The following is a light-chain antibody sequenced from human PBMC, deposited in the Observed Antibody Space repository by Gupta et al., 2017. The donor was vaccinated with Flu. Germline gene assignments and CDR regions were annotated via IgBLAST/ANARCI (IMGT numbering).Light chain of an antibody. CDR1: QSLAYSDGNTY. J-gene: IGKJ1*01. V-gene: IGKV2-30*01. Sequence: VTLGQSASISCRFSQSLAYSDGNTYLNWFHQRPGQSPRRLIYKVSNRDSGVPDRFSGSGSGTDFTLKISRVEAEDVGVYYCRQGTHWPPTFGQGTKVEIK. CDR3: RQGTHWPPT. CDR2: KVS.